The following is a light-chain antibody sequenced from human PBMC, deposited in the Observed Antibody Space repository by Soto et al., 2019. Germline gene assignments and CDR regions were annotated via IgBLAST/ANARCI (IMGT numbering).Light chain of an antibody. V-gene: IGKV1-5*03. CDR1: QSISSW. Sequence: DIQMTQSPSTLSAYVGDRVTITCRASQSISSWLAWYQQKPGKAPRLLIYKASSLESGVPSRFSGSGSGTEFTLTISSLQPDDLATYYCQQYNSYSTFGQGTKVDIK. J-gene: IGKJ1*01. CDR2: KAS. CDR3: QQYNSYST.